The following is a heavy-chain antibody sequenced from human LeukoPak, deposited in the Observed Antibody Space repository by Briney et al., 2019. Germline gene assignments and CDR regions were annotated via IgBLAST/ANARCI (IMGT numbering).Heavy chain of an antibody. D-gene: IGHD5-18*01. CDR1: GGSISSSSYY. J-gene: IGHJ3*02. V-gene: IGHV4-39*07. CDR3: ARNLYISGAIVLVI. Sequence: SETLSLTCTVSGGSISSSSYYWGWIRQPPGKGLEWIGSIYYSGSTYYNPSLKSRVTISVDTSKNQFSLKLSSVTAADTAVYSCARNLYISGAIVLVIWAKGKMVPV. CDR2: IYYSGST.